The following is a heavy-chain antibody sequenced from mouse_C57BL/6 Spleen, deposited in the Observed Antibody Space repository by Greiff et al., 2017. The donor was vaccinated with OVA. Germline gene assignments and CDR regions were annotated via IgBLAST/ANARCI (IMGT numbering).Heavy chain of an antibody. CDR1: GYAFSSSW. CDR3: ARSFYYYGSSYYAMDY. Sequence: QVQLQQSGPELVKPGASVKISCKASGYAFSSSWMNWVKQRPGKGLEWIGRLYPGDGDTNYNGTFKGKATLTADKSSSTAYMQLSSLTSEDSAVYFCARSFYYYGSSYYAMDYWGQGTSVTVSS. D-gene: IGHD1-1*01. CDR2: LYPGDGDT. J-gene: IGHJ4*01. V-gene: IGHV1-82*01.